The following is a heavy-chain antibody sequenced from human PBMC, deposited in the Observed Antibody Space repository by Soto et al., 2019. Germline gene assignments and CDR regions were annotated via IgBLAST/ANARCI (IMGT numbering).Heavy chain of an antibody. J-gene: IGHJ6*02. V-gene: IGHV3-23*01. CDR1: GFTFSSYA. CDR2: ISGSGGST. Sequence: GGSLRLSCAASGFTFSSYAMSWVRQAPGKGLEWVSAISGSGGSTYYADSVKGRFTISRDNSKNTLYLQMNSLRAEDTAVYYCAKDIDSSGYYYYYYGMDVWGQGTTVTVSS. CDR3: AKDIDSSGYYYYYYGMDV. D-gene: IGHD3-22*01.